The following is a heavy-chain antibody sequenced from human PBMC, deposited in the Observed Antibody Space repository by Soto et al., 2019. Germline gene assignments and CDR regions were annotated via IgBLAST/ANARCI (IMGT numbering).Heavy chain of an antibody. CDR3: ARDQGLGAV. D-gene: IGHD3-16*01. CDR2: INVGNGNT. V-gene: IGHV1-3*01. CDR1: GYIFTNYN. Sequence: QVQLVQSGAEVKKPGASVKLSCKASGYIFTNYNIHWVRQAPGQRLEWMGWINVGNGNTKYSERFQGRVIHTRDTSASTDLMELSSLTSEDTGVYYCARDQGLGAVWGQGTTVTVSS. J-gene: IGHJ6*02.